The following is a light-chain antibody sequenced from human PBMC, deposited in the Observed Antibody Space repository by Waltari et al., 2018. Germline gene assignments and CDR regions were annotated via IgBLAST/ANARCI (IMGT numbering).Light chain of an antibody. V-gene: IGLV2-11*01. CDR3: CSYAGSYTPVV. CDR2: DVS. CDR1: SSDVGGYNY. Sequence: QSALTQPRSVSGSPGPSVTISCPGTSSDVGGYNYVSWYQQHPGKAPKLMIYDVSKRPSGVPDRFSGSKSGNTASLTISGLQAEDEADYYCCSYAGSYTPVVFGGGTKLTVL. J-gene: IGLJ2*01.